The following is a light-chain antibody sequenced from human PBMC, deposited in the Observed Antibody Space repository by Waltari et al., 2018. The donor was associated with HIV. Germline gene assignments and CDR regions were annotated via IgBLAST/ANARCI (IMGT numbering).Light chain of an antibody. CDR1: RSTLRAGHL. Sequence: QSALTQPPSVSGPPGPRATIPCTGNRSTLRAGHLVPCYPHLPGTAPKLLVHSDLNRPSGLPDRFSGSQSGTSASLVITGLQAEDEADYYCQSYDSSLRASVFGGGTKLTVL. CDR2: SDL. V-gene: IGLV1-40*01. J-gene: IGLJ2*01. CDR3: QSYDSSLRASV.